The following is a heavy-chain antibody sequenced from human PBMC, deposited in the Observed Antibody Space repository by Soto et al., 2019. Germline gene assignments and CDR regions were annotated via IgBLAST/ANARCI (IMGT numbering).Heavy chain of an antibody. CDR2: MNPNSGKT. V-gene: IGHV1-8*02. D-gene: IGHD5-12*01. CDR1: GGTFSSYT. CDR3: ARGGYSGYDSI. J-gene: IGHJ3*02. Sequence: ASVKVSCKASGGTFSSYTISWVRQAPGQGLEWMGWMNPNSGKTGYAQKFQGRVTMTRNTSISTAYMELSSLRSEDTAVYYCARGGYSGYDSIWGQGTMVTVSS.